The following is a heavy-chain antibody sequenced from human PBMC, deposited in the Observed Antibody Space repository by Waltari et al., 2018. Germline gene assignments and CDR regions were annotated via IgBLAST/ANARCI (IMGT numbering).Heavy chain of an antibody. D-gene: IGHD2-21*02. Sequence: EVQLVESGGGLVMPGGSLRLSCVASGVNFDYSSLNWVRQAPGKGLEWVSSISSSSAYIYYADSVKGRFTVSRDNARNSLYLQMNSLRAEDSGLYYCARRFCSGGDCYWIFDFWGQGTLVTVSS. CDR2: ISSSSAYI. V-gene: IGHV3-21*01. CDR1: GVNFDYSS. CDR3: ARRFCSGGDCYWIFDF. J-gene: IGHJ4*02.